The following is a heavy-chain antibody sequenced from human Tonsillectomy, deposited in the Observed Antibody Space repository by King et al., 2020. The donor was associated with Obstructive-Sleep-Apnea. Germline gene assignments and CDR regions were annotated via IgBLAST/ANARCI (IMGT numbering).Heavy chain of an antibody. D-gene: IGHD2-21*02. CDR3: ARERGDCGGDCYYLDY. J-gene: IGHJ4*02. CDR2: INSDGSST. Sequence: VQLVESGGGLVQPGGSLRLSCAASGFTFSSYWMHWVRQAPGKGLVWVSRINSDGSSTSYADSVKGRLTISRDNAKNTLYLQMNSLRAEDTAVYYCARERGDCGGDCYYLDYWGQGTLVTVSS. V-gene: IGHV3-74*01. CDR1: GFTFSSYW.